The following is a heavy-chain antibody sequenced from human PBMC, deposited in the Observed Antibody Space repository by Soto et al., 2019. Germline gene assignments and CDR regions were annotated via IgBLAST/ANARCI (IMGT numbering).Heavy chain of an antibody. CDR1: GFTFTSSA. Sequence: EASVKVSCKASGFTFTSSAVRWVRQARGQRLEWIGWIIPILGIANYAQKFQGRVTITADKSTSTAYMELSSLRSEDTAVYYCASTGAPGRTGSDYWGQGTLVTVSS. D-gene: IGHD1-1*01. CDR2: IIPILGIA. J-gene: IGHJ4*02. V-gene: IGHV1-69*10. CDR3: ASTGAPGRTGSDY.